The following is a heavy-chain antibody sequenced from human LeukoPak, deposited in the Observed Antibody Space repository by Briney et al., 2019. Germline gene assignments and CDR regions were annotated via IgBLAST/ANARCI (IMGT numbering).Heavy chain of an antibody. CDR2: IRSSDSTT. CDR3: AKRADSSAHSFDY. CDR1: GFSFGRYG. V-gene: IGHV3-48*04. D-gene: IGHD3-22*01. J-gene: IGHJ4*02. Sequence: GGSLRLSCAASGFSFGRYGMKWVRQAPGKGLEWLPYIRSSDSTTYYADSVKGRFTISRDNAKNSLYLQMDSLRVEDTAVYYCAKRADSSAHSFDYWGRGTLVTVSS.